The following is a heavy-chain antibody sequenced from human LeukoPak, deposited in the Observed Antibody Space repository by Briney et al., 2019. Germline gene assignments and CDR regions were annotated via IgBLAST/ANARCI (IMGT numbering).Heavy chain of an antibody. V-gene: IGHV1-2*06. CDR2: INPNSGGT. Sequence: VSVKVSCKASGYTFTGYYMHWVRQAPGQGLEWMGRINPNSGGTNYAQKFQGRVTMARDTSISTAYMELSRLRSDDTAVYYCARDRGVANYYGSGSYSYWGQGTLVTVSS. D-gene: IGHD3-10*01. J-gene: IGHJ4*02. CDR3: ARDRGVANYYGSGSYSY. CDR1: GYTFTGYY.